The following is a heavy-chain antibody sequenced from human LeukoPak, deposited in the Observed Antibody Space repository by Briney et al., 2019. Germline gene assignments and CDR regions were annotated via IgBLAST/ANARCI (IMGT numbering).Heavy chain of an antibody. J-gene: IGHJ6*02. D-gene: IGHD2-15*01. CDR2: IWYDGSNK. CDR1: GFTFSSYG. CDR3: ARDLLHMDV. V-gene: IGHV3-33*08. Sequence: GGSLRLSCEASGFTFSSYGMHWVRQAPSKGLEWVAVIWYDGSNKYYADSVKGRFTISRDNSKNTLYLQMNSLRAEDTAVYYCARDLLHMDVWGQGTTVTVSS.